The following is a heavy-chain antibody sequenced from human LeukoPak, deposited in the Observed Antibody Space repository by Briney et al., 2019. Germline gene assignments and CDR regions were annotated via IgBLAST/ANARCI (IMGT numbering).Heavy chain of an antibody. D-gene: IGHD4-17*01. CDR2: INHSGST. CDR1: GGSISSSSYY. V-gene: IGHV4-39*07. Sequence: SETLSLTCTVSGGSISSSSYYWGWIRQPPGKGLEWIGEINHSGSTNYNPSLKSRVTISVDTSKNQFSLKLSSVTAADTAVYYCARGPGGDYLLDYWGQGTLVTVSS. CDR3: ARGPGGDYLLDY. J-gene: IGHJ4*02.